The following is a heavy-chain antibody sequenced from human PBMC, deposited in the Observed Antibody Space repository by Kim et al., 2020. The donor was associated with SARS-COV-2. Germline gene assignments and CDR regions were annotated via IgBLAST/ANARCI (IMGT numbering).Heavy chain of an antibody. D-gene: IGHD2-2*01. CDR3: ARASCTSCYYYYYGMDV. CDR1: GGSISSGGYY. J-gene: IGHJ6*02. CDR2: IYYSGST. Sequence: SETLSLTCTVSGGSISSGGYYWSWIRQHPGKGLEWIGYIYYSGSTYYNPSLKSRVTISVDTSKNQFSLKLSSVTAADTAVYYCARASCTSCYYYYYGMDVWGQGTTVTVSS. V-gene: IGHV4-31*03.